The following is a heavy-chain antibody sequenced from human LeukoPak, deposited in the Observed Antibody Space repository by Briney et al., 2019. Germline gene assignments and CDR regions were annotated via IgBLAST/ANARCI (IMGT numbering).Heavy chain of an antibody. J-gene: IGHJ4*02. CDR2: IYYSGST. Sequence: PSETLSLTCTVSGGSISSGDYYWSWIRQPPGKGLEWIGYIYYSGSTYYNPSLKSRVTISVDTSKNQFSLKLSSVTAADTAVYYCARAWEEYYFDYWGQGTLVTVPS. CDR3: ARAWEEYYFDY. V-gene: IGHV4-30-4*01. CDR1: GGSISSGDYY. D-gene: IGHD1-26*01.